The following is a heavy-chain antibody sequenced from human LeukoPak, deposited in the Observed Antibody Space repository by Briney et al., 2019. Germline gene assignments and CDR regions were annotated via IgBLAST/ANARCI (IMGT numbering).Heavy chain of an antibody. V-gene: IGHV1-8*03. CDR3: ARAYTYYDFWSGSKTDASDI. Sequence: GASVKVSCKASGYTFTSYDINWVRQATGQGLEWMGWMNPNSGNTGYAQKFQGRVTITRNTSISTAYMELSSLRSEDTAVYYCARAYTYYDFWSGSKTDASDIWGQGTMVTVSS. CDR1: GYTFTSYD. D-gene: IGHD3-3*01. CDR2: MNPNSGNT. J-gene: IGHJ3*02.